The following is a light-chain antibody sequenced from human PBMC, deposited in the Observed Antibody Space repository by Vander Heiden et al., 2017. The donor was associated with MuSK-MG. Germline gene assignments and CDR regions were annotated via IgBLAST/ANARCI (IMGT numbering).Light chain of an antibody. Sequence: SFELSQPPSVSVSPGRTARITCSGDALPNEYAYWNRQKPGQAPVLLIYKDSKRPSGIPGRFSGSSSGTIVTLTSSGVQAEDEADYYCQSADNSGPYVVFGGGTKLTVL. J-gene: IGLJ3*02. CDR2: KDS. CDR1: ALPNEY. V-gene: IGLV3-25*03. CDR3: QSADNSGPYVV.